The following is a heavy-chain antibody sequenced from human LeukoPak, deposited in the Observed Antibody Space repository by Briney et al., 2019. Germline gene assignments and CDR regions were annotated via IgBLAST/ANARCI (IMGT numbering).Heavy chain of an antibody. V-gene: IGHV3-21*01. J-gene: IGHJ3*02. D-gene: IGHD6-13*01. CDR1: GFTFSSYS. CDR2: ISSSSSYI. Sequence: GGSLRLSCAASGFTFSSYSMNWVRQAPGKGLEWVSSISSSSSYIYYADSVKGRFTISRDNAKNSLYLQMNSLRAEDTAVYYCARFPSIAAAGTGAFDIWGQGTMVTVSS. CDR3: ARFPSIAAAGTGAFDI.